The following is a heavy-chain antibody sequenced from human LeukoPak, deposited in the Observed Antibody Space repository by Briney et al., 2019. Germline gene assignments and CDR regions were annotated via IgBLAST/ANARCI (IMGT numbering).Heavy chain of an antibody. CDR2: ISALNGNT. Sequence: ASVKVSCKASGYSFNTYSVNWVRQAPGQGFEWMGWISALNGNTNYAQKFRDRVTMTTGTSTSTAYMELRSLRSDDTALYFCARGETGTTLNEDAFDIWGQGTMVTVSS. CDR3: ARGETGTTLNEDAFDI. J-gene: IGHJ3*02. V-gene: IGHV1-18*01. CDR1: GYSFNTYS. D-gene: IGHD1-1*01.